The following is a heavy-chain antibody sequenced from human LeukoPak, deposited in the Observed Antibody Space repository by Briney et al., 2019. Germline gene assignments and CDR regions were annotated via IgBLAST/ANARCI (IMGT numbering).Heavy chain of an antibody. CDR1: GGSISSYY. D-gene: IGHD2-2*01. V-gene: IGHV4-4*07. J-gene: IGHJ4*02. CDR3: GGRTLGYCSSTSCYSSKINDY. CDR2: IYTSGST. Sequence: SETLSLTCTVSGGSISSYYWSWIRQPAGKGLEWIGRIYTSGSTNYNPSLKSRVTMSVDTSKNQFSLKLSSVTAADTAVYYCGGRTLGYCSSTSCYSSKINDYWGQGTLVTVSS.